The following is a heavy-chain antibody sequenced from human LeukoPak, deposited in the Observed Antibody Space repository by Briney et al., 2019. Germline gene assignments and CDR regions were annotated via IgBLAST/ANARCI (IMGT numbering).Heavy chain of an antibody. J-gene: IGHJ4*02. Sequence: PSETLSLTCTVSGGSISSGSYYWSWIRQPAGKGLEWIGRIYTSGSTNYNPSLKSRVTISVDTSKNQFSLKLSSVTAADTAVYYCARTPFDRNWNWGVYWGQGTLVTVSS. CDR3: ARTPFDRNWNWGVY. CDR1: GGSISSGSYY. V-gene: IGHV4-61*02. CDR2: IYTSGST. D-gene: IGHD1-7*01.